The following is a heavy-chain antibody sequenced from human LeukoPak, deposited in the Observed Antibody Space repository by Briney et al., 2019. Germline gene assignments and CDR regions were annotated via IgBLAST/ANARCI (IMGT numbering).Heavy chain of an antibody. CDR2: IIPIFGTA. CDR3: ARGGGDSSSWDYYYYYMDV. V-gene: IGHV1-69*13. Sequence: GASVKVSCEASGGTFSSYAISWVRQAPGQGLEWMGGIIPIFGTANYAQKFQGRVTITADESTSTAYMELSSLRSEDTAVYYCARGGGDSSSWDYYYYYMDVWGKGTTVTVSS. CDR1: GGTFSSYA. D-gene: IGHD6-13*01. J-gene: IGHJ6*03.